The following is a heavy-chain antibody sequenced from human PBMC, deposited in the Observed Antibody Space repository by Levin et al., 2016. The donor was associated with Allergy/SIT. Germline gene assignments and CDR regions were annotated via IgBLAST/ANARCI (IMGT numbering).Heavy chain of an antibody. J-gene: IGHJ4*02. V-gene: IGHV4-34*01. CDR1: GGSFSGYF. CDR3: ARGGSYAYSLDY. D-gene: IGHD3-16*01. Sequence: SETLSLTCPVFGGSFSGYFWSWIRQPPGKGLECIGDINHIGVTSYNPSLKSRVTISVDTSNNQFSLKLTSVTAADTAVYYCARGGSYAYSLDYWGRGTLVTVSS. CDR2: INHIGVT.